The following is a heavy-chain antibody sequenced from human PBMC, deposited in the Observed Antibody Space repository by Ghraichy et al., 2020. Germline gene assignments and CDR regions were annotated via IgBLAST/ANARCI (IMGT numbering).Heavy chain of an antibody. CDR3: ARHRQGGSTPHYFDP. J-gene: IGHJ5*02. V-gene: IGHV4-34*01. CDR2: INDRGTT. D-gene: IGHD3-10*01. CDR1: GGSSKTYN. Sequence: SETLSLTCAVSGGSSKTYNYAWLRQPPGGGLEWIGGINDRGTTEYNSSLESRVSMSMDAAQRRLTLKVTSLTGADSAVYFCARHRQGGSTPHYFDPWGPG.